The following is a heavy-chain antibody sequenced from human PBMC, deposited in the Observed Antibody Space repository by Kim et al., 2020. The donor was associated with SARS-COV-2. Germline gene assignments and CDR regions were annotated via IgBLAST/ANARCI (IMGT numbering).Heavy chain of an antibody. CDR3: ARGLRYFDWLSHLFDY. J-gene: IGHJ4*02. V-gene: IGHV4-34*01. D-gene: IGHD3-9*01. Sequence: LKDQVTISVDKSKNQFSCKLSSVTAADTAVYYCARGLRYFDWLSHLFDYWGQGTLVTVSS.